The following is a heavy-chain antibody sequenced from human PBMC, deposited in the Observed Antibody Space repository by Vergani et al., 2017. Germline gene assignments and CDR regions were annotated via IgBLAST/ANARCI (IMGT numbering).Heavy chain of an antibody. V-gene: IGHV1-46*01. CDR3: ARAYSSSWYYFDY. Sequence: QVQLVQSGAEVKKPGASVKVSCKASGYTFTGYYMHWVRQAPGQGLEWMGWINPSGDSTSYAQKFQGRVTMTRDTSTSTVYMELSSLRSEDTAVYYCARAYSSSWYYFDYWGQGTLVTVSS. CDR2: INPSGDST. D-gene: IGHD6-13*01. J-gene: IGHJ4*02. CDR1: GYTFTGYY.